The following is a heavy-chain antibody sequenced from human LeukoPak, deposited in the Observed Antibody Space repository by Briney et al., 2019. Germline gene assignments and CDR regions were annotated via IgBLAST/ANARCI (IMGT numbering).Heavy chain of an antibody. J-gene: IGHJ4*02. V-gene: IGHV3-23*01. Sequence: PGGSLRLSCAASGFTFSRYAMNWVRQAPGKGLECVSAINGNGGSTYYVDSVKGRFTISRDNSKNTLYLQMNSLRAGDTAMYYCAKGGAYYYDSSGEFDNWGQGTLVTVSS. CDR1: GFTFSRYA. D-gene: IGHD3-22*01. CDR3: AKGGAYYYDSSGEFDN. CDR2: INGNGGST.